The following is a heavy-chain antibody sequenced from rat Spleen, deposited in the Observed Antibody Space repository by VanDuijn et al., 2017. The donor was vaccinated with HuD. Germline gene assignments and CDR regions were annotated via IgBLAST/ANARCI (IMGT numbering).Heavy chain of an antibody. CDR1: GFTFSNYG. V-gene: IGHV5-19*01. CDR2: ISYDGGST. CDR3: ARQKFITMMVVITSDWYFDF. J-gene: IGHJ1*01. D-gene: IGHD1-12*02. Sequence: EVQLVESGGGLVQPGRSLKLSCAASGFTFSNYGMHWCRQAPTKGLEWVASISYDGGSTYYRDSVKGRFTISRDNAKSTLYLQMNSLRSEDTATYYCARQKFITMMVVITSDWYFDFWGPGTMVTVSS.